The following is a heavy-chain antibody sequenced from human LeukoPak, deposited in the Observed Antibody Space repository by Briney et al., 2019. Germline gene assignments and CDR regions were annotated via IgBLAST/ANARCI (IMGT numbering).Heavy chain of an antibody. CDR1: GYTLTELS. D-gene: IGHD6-19*01. V-gene: IGHV1-24*01. Sequence: ASVKVSCKVSGYTLTELSMHWVRQAPGKGLEWMGGFDPEDGETIYTQKFQGRVTMTEDTSTDTAYMELSSLRSEDTAVYYCATSYSSGWDLDYWGQGTLVTVSS. J-gene: IGHJ4*02. CDR2: FDPEDGET. CDR3: ATSYSSGWDLDY.